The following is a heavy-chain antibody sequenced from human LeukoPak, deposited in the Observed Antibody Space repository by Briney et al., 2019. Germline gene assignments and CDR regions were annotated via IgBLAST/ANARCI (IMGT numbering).Heavy chain of an antibody. Sequence: GGSLRLSCAVSGFSFTNFWMSWARQAPGRGLEWVANIHPEGNEKYHVESVKGRFTISRDNTKNLLFLQMNGLRVEDTAVYYCARGDAFSGDHWGQGTLVTISS. CDR3: ARGDAFSGDH. CDR1: GFSFTNFW. V-gene: IGHV3-7*04. CDR2: IHPEGNEK. J-gene: IGHJ4*02.